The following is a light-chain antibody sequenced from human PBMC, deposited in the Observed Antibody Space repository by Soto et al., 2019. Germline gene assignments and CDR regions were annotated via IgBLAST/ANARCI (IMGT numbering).Light chain of an antibody. CDR2: AAS. V-gene: IGKV3-15*01. CDR1: QSVTGN. Sequence: EIVMTQSPATLSVSPGERATLSCRASQSVTGNLAWYQQKPGQAPRLLIFAASTRATGIPAWFSGSGSGTEFTHTISSLQSEDFAVYYCQQYNNWPPITFGPGTKVDSK. CDR3: QQYNNWPPIT. J-gene: IGKJ3*01.